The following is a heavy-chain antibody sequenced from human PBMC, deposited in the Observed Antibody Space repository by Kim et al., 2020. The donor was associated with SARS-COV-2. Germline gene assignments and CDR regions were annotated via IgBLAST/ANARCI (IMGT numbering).Heavy chain of an antibody. CDR1: GGSFSGYY. V-gene: IGHV4-34*01. CDR2: INHSGST. CDR3: ARGMKGTWDHYYYMDV. D-gene: IGHD1-26*01. Sequence: SETLSLTCAVYGGSFSGYYWSWIRQPPGKGLEWIGEINHSGSTNYNPSLKSRVTISVDTSKNQFSLKLSSVTAADTAVYYCARGMKGTWDHYYYMDVWGKGTTVTVSS. J-gene: IGHJ6*03.